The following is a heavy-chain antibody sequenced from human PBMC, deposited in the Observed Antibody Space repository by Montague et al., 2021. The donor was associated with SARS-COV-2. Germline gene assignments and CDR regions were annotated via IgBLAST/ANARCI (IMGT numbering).Heavy chain of an antibody. CDR3: ARIVSLVLPGDIPQMYCYGLDV. D-gene: IGHD2-2*01. V-gene: IGHV2-70*11. J-gene: IGHJ6*02. CDR1: GFSLSTSGMS. Sequence: PALVKPTQTLTLTCTFSGFSLSTSGMSVTWIRQPPGKALEWLARIDWDNDKYYSTSLKTRLTISKDTSKNQVVLTVTNVDPFDTATYYCARIVSLVLPGDIPQMYCYGLDVWGQGTTVTVSS. CDR2: IDWDNDK.